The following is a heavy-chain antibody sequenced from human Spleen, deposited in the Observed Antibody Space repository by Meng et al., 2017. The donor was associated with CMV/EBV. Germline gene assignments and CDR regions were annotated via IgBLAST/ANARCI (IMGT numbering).Heavy chain of an antibody. J-gene: IGHJ4*02. CDR1: GFTFSRYA. V-gene: IGHV3-23*01. CDR3: AKGPNFGQQLVGFDY. CDR2: ISVSGGYT. Sequence: GGSLRLSCAASGFTFSRYAMSWVRQAPGKGLEWVSTISVSGGYTYYADSVKGRFTVSRDSSKNTLYLQMNSLRAEDTAVYYCAKGPNFGQQLVGFDYWGQGTLVTVSS. D-gene: IGHD6-6*01.